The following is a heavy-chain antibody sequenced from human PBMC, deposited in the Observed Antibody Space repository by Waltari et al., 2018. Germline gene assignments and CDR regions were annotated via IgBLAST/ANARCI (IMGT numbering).Heavy chain of an antibody. J-gene: IGHJ4*02. Sequence: QVQLQESGPGLVKPSETLSLTCTVSGGSISSYYWSWIRQPPGKGLEWIGYLYYSGSTNYNPSHKSRVTRSVDTSKNQCSLKLSSVTAADTAVYYGARGYGATGCFDYWGQGTLVTVSS. CDR3: ARGYGATGCFDY. CDR1: GGSISSYY. D-gene: IGHD4-17*01. CDR2: LYYSGST. V-gene: IGHV4-59*01.